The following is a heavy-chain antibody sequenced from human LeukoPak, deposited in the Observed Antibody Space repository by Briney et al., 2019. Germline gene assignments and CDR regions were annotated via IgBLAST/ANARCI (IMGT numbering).Heavy chain of an antibody. CDR1: GGSISSGGYS. CDR3: ARGRIAVADIFDY. Sequence: PSETLSLTCAVSGGSISSGGYSWSWIRQPPGKGLEWIGYIYHSGSTYYNPSLKSRVTISVDRSKNQFSLKLSSVTAADTAVYYCARGRIAVADIFDYWGQGTLVTVSS. J-gene: IGHJ4*02. D-gene: IGHD6-19*01. V-gene: IGHV4-30-2*01. CDR2: IYHSGST.